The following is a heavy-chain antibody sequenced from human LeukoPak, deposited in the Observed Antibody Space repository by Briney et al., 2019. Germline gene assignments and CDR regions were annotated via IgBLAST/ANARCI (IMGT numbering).Heavy chain of an antibody. Sequence: SETLSLTCTVSGYSISSGYYWGWIRQPPGKGLEWIGSIYHSGSTYYNPSLKSRVTISVDTSKNQFSLKLSSVTAADTAVYYCARVSPYDSSGYYFDAFDIWGQGTMVTVSS. V-gene: IGHV4-38-2*02. D-gene: IGHD3-22*01. CDR1: GYSISSGYY. CDR2: IYHSGST. J-gene: IGHJ3*02. CDR3: ARVSPYDSSGYYFDAFDI.